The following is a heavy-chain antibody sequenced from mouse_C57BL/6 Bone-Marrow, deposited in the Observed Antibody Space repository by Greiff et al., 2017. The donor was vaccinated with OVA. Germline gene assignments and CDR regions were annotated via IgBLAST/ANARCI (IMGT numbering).Heavy chain of an antibody. Sequence: EVQLQQSGTVLARPGASVKMSCKTSGYTFTSYWMHWVKQRPGQGLEWIGAIYPGNSDTSYNQKFQGKAKLTAVTSASTAYMELSSLTNEDSAVYYCRGTTVVARDYFDYWGQGTTLTVSS. CDR3: RGTTVVARDYFDY. CDR2: IYPGNSDT. CDR1: GYTFTSYW. J-gene: IGHJ2*01. V-gene: IGHV1-5*01. D-gene: IGHD1-1*01.